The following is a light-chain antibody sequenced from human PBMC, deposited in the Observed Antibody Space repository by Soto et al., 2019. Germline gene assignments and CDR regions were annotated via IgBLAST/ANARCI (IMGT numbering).Light chain of an antibody. J-gene: IGKJ3*01. CDR3: QQYGDSPAT. CDR1: QSVSSSY. V-gene: IGKV3-20*01. Sequence: EIVLTQSPGTLSLSPGERATLSCRASQSVSSSYLAWYQQKPGQAPRLLIYGAFNRATGIPDRFSGSGSGTDFTLTFSRLEPEDFAVYYCQQYGDSPATFGPGTKWISN. CDR2: GAF.